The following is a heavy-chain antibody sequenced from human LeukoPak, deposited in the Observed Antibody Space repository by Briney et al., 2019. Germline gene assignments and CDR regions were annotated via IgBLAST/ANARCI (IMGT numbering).Heavy chain of an antibody. J-gene: IGHJ6*02. V-gene: IGHV1-2*04. CDR2: INPNSGGT. Sequence: ASVKVSCKASGYTFTGYYMHWVRQAPGQGLEWMGWINPNSGGTNYAQKFQGWVTMTRVTSISTAYMELSRLRSDDRAVYYCARGLSWHYYYGMDVWGQGTTVTVSS. D-gene: IGHD2/OR15-2a*01. CDR1: GYTFTGYY. CDR3: ARGLSWHYYYGMDV.